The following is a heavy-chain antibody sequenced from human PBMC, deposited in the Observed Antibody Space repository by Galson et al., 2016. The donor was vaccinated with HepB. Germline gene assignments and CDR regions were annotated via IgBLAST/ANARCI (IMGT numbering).Heavy chain of an antibody. CDR2: IYTSGST. D-gene: IGHD6-13*01. CDR1: DGSISSGSYY. J-gene: IGHJ5*02. CDR3: ARGTSSSWGRFRSLGVGDWFDP. Sequence: LSLTCTVSDGSISSGSYYWSWIRQPAGKGLEWIGRIYTSGSTNYNPSLKSRVTISVDTSKNQFSLKLGSVTAADTAVYYCARGTSSSWGRFRSLGVGDWFDPWGQGTLVTVSS. V-gene: IGHV4-61*02.